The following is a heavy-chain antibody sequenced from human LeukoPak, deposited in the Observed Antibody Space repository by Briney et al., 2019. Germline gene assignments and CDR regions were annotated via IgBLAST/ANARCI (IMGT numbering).Heavy chain of an antibody. CDR2: INPNSGGT. V-gene: IGHV1-2*02. CDR3: AREDGQQLAAGQGWFDP. CDR1: GYTFTGYY. D-gene: IGHD6-13*01. J-gene: IGHJ5*02. Sequence: ASVKVSCTASGYTFTGYYMHWVRQAPGQGLEWMGWINPNSGGTNYAQKFQGRVTMTRDTSISTAYMELSRLRSDDTAVYYCAREDGQQLAAGQGWFDPWGQGTLVTVSS.